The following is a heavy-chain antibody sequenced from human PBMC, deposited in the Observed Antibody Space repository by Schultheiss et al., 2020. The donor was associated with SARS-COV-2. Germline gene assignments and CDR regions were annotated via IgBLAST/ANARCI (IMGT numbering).Heavy chain of an antibody. CDR1: GGSISSSNW. CDR2: IYYSGST. Sequence: SETLSLTCAVSGGSISSSNWWSWIRQPPGKGLEWIGYIYYSGSTNYNPSLKSRVTISVDTSKNQFSLKLSSVTAADTAVYYCARGKRCSGGSCYSGYFQHWGQGTLVTVSS. CDR3: ARGKRCSGGSCYSGYFQH. D-gene: IGHD2-15*01. J-gene: IGHJ1*01. V-gene: IGHV4-61*01.